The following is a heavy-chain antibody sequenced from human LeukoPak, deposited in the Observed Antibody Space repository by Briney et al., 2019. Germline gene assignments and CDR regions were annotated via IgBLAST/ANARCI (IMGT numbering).Heavy chain of an antibody. CDR2: ISAYNGNT. D-gene: IGHD3-10*01. J-gene: IGHJ6*03. Sequence: GASVKVSCKASGYTFTGYYMHWVRQAPGQGLEWMGWISAYNGNTNYAQKLQGRVTMTTDTSTSTAYMELRSLRSDDTAVYYCARVQYYGSGSYYSHYYYYYYMDVWGKGTTVTVSS. CDR3: ARVQYYGSGSYYSHYYYYYYMDV. V-gene: IGHV1-18*04. CDR1: GYTFTGYY.